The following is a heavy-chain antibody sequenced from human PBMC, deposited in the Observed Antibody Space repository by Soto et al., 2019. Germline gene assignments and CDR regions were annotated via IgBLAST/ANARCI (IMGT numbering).Heavy chain of an antibody. CDR1: GYSFTSYW. Sequence: PGESLTISCKGSGYSFTSYWIGWVRQMPGKGLEWMGIIYPGDSDTRYSPSFQGQVTISADKSISTAYLQWSSLKASDTAMYYCARLGAVRGVIYYGMDVWGQGTTVTVSS. D-gene: IGHD3-10*01. CDR2: IYPGDSDT. CDR3: ARLGAVRGVIYYGMDV. J-gene: IGHJ6*02. V-gene: IGHV5-51*01.